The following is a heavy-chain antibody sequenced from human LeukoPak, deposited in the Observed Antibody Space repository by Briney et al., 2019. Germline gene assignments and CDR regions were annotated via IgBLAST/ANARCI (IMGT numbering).Heavy chain of an antibody. D-gene: IGHD6-19*01. CDR1: GFTFSSYS. CDR3: ARDWVAGGHYDY. J-gene: IGHJ4*02. CDR2: ISSSSSYI. V-gene: IGHV3-21*01. Sequence: GGSLRLSCAASGFTFSSYSMNWVRQAPGKGLEWVSSISSSSSYIYYADSVKGRFTISRDNAKNSLYLQMNSLRAEDTAVYYCARDWVAGGHYDYWGQGTLVTVSS.